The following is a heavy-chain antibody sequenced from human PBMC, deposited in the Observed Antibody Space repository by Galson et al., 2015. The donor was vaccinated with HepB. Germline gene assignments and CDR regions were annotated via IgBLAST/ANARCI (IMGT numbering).Heavy chain of an antibody. D-gene: IGHD3-10*01. CDR3: ARSTRDTDSGAFDI. CDR1: GFTFSSYD. CDR2: IGTAGDT. J-gene: IGHJ3*02. V-gene: IGHV3-13*04. Sequence: SLRLSCAASGFTFSSYDMHWVRQATGKGLEWVSAIGTAGDTYYPGSVKGRFTISRENAKNSLYLQMNSPRAGDTAVYYCARSTRDTDSGAFDIWGQGTMVTVSS.